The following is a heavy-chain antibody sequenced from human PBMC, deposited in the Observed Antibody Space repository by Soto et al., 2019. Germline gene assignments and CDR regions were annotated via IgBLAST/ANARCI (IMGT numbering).Heavy chain of an antibody. CDR1: GGTFSSYA. V-gene: IGHV1-69*13. J-gene: IGHJ6*02. CDR3: ARANAGGYQLLSGGYYYYGMDV. D-gene: IGHD2-2*01. CDR2: IIPIFGTA. Sequence: SVKVSCKASGGTFSSYAISWVRQAPGQGLEWMGGIIPIFGTANYAQKFQGRVTITADESTSTAYMELSSLRSEDTAVYYCARANAGGYQLLSGGYYYYGMDVWG.